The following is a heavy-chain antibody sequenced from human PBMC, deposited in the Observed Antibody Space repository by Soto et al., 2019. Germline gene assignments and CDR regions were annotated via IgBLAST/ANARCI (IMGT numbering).Heavy chain of an antibody. CDR3: ARGRFSTTLYAAFDP. CDR2: ISYHGRDE. CDR1: GFTFTSYA. D-gene: IGHD2-2*01. J-gene: IGHJ5*02. V-gene: IGHV3-30*04. Sequence: GGSLRLSCAASGFTFTSYAMHWVRQAPGKGLEWVAAISYHGRDEYYADSVKGRFSISRDNSKNTLNLQMNSLRAEDTAVYYCARGRFSTTLYAAFDPWGQGTLVTVSS.